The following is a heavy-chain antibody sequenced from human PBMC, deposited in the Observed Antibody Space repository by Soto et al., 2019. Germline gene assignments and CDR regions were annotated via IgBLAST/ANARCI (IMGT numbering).Heavy chain of an antibody. CDR3: ARARGYRYSSSWNYYYGMDV. Sequence: SETLSLTCAVYGGSFSGYYWSWIRQPPGKGLEWIGEINHSGSTNYNPSLKSRVTISVETSKNQFSLKLSSVTAADTAVYYCARARGYRYSSSWNYYYGMDVWGQGTTVTVSS. CDR2: INHSGST. CDR1: GGSFSGYY. V-gene: IGHV4-34*01. J-gene: IGHJ6*02. D-gene: IGHD6-6*01.